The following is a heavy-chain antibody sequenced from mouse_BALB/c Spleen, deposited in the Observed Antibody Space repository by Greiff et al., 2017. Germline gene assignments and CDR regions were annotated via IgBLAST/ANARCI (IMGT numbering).Heavy chain of an antibody. V-gene: IGHV1S29*02. CDR2: IYPYNGGT. CDR1: GYTFTDYN. CDR3: ARKTARATGDYFDY. J-gene: IGHJ2*01. Sequence: VQLQQSGPELVKPGASVKISCKASGYTFTDYNMHWVKQSHGKSLEWIGYIYPYNGGTGYNQKFKSKATLTVDNSSSTAYMELRSLTSEDSAVYYCARKTARATGDYFDYWGQGTTLTVSS. D-gene: IGHD3-2*01.